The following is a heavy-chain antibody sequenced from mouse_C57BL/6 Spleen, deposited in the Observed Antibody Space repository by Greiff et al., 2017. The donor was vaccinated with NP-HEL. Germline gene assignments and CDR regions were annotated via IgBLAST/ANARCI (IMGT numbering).Heavy chain of an antibody. D-gene: IGHD1-1*01. V-gene: IGHV14-4*01. CDR2: IDPENGDT. CDR3: TTHYYGSSYGAWFAY. Sequence: EVQLQQSGAELVRPGASVKLSCTASGFNIKDDYMHWVKQRPEQGLEWIGWIDPENGDTEYASKFQGKATITADTSSNTAYLQLSSLTSEDTAVYYCTTHYYGSSYGAWFAYWGQRTLVTVSA. J-gene: IGHJ3*01. CDR1: GFNIKDDY.